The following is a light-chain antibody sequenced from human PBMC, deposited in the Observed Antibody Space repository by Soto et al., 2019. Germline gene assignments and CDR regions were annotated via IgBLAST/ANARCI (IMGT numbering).Light chain of an antibody. CDR2: AAS. CDR3: QQLSSYPRT. J-gene: IGKJ1*01. V-gene: IGKV1-9*01. CDR1: QGISSY. Sequence: IQLTQSPSSLSASVGDRVTLTCRASQGISSYLARYQQTPGKAPKLLIYAASTLQSGVPSRFIGSGSGADFTLTISSLQPDEFATYYCQQLSSYPRTVGQGNKVDIK.